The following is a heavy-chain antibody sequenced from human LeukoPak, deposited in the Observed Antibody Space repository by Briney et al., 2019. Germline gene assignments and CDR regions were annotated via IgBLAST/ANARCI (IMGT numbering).Heavy chain of an antibody. CDR1: GGSISSGDYY. J-gene: IGHJ2*01. CDR3: ARDAPYCGGDCYYDL. D-gene: IGHD2-21*01. V-gene: IGHV4-61*08. Sequence: SETLSLTCTVSGGSISSGDYYWSWIRQPPGKGLEWIGYIYYSGSTNYNPSLKSRVTISVDTSKNQFSLKLSSVTAADTAVYYCARDAPYCGGDCYYDLWGRGTLVTVSS. CDR2: IYYSGST.